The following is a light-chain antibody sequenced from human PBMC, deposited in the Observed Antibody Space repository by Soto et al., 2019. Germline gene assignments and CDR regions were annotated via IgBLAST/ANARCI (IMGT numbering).Light chain of an antibody. CDR1: SGSIASNY. V-gene: IGLV6-57*01. Sequence: NFMLTQPHSVSESPGKTVTISCTRSSGSIASNYVQWYQQRPGSSPTTVIYEDNQRPSGVPDRFSGSIDSSSTSASLTISGLKTEDEADYYCQSYDSSNSYVVFGGGTKLTVL. CDR3: QSYDSSNSYVV. J-gene: IGLJ2*01. CDR2: EDN.